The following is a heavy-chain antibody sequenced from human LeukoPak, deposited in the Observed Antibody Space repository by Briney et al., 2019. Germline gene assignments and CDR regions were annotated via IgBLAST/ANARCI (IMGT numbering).Heavy chain of an antibody. CDR3: ARYLAAPYDSFDI. J-gene: IGHJ3*02. CDR2: INANSGGV. Sequence: ASVRVSCKASGYTFTGYYMHWVRQAPGQGLEWMGWINANSGGVYYAQNFQGRVTMTRDTSISTAYMDLTRLRYDDTAVYFCARYLAAPYDSFDIWGRGTMVSV. D-gene: IGHD6-25*01. CDR1: GYTFTGYY. V-gene: IGHV1-2*02.